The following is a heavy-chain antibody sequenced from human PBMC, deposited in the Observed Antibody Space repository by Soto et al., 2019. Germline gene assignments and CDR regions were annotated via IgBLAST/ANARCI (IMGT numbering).Heavy chain of an antibody. V-gene: IGHV3-11*05. CDR2: ISSSSSYT. CDR1: GFTFSDYY. D-gene: IGHD6-13*01. J-gene: IGHJ4*02. CDR3: ARVSSSWYLDSKEYYFDY. Sequence: GGSLRLSCAASGFTFSDYYMSWIRQAPGKGLEWVSYISSSSSYTNYADSVKGRFTISRDNAKNSLYLQMNSLRAEDTAVYYCARVSSSWYLDSKEYYFDYWGQGTLVTVSS.